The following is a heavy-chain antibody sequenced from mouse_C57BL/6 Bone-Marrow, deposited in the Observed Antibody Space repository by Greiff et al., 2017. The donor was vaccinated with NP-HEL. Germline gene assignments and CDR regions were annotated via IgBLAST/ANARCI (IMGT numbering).Heavy chain of an antibody. CDR3: ARYAYYYGSSYRYFDV. V-gene: IGHV1-53*01. Sequence: QVQLQQPGTELVKPGASVKLSCKASGYTFTSYWMHWVKQRPGQGLEWIGNINPSNGGTNYNEKFKSKATLTVDKSSSTAYMQLSSLTSEDSAVYYCARYAYYYGSSYRYFDVWGTGTTVTVSS. CDR1: GYTFTSYW. CDR2: INPSNGGT. D-gene: IGHD1-1*01. J-gene: IGHJ1*03.